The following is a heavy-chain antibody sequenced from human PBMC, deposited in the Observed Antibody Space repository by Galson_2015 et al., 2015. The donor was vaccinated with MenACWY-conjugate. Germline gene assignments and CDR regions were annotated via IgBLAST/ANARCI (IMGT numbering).Heavy chain of an antibody. D-gene: IGHD3-10*01. Sequence: SLRLSCAASGFTFSSYAMHWVRQAPGKGLEWVAVISYHGTNKYYADSVKGRFSISRDSSNDMLSLQMNSLKPEDTAVYYCGRDRYYYGSGSSSVDSWGQGTLVTVSS. CDR3: GRDRYYYGSGSSSVDS. V-gene: IGHV3-30*04. CDR1: GFTFSSYA. J-gene: IGHJ4*02. CDR2: ISYHGTNK.